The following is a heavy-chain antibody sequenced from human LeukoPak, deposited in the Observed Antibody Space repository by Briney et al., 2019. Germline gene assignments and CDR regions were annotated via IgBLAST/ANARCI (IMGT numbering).Heavy chain of an antibody. J-gene: IGHJ5*01. CDR1: GVSFSNYA. CDR3: ARDSAATAGGQCGLFDL. CDR2: IYYDGNIK. V-gene: IGHV3-30*01. D-gene: IGHD1-1*01. Sequence: QPGGALRLSCAASGVSFSNYAFRWVRQAPGKGPEWVAGIYYDGNIKYNAYYVKGRFSSFTDSSKNTLDLQMHSLTTGATALYHWARDSAATAGGQCGLFDLWGQGTLVTVSS.